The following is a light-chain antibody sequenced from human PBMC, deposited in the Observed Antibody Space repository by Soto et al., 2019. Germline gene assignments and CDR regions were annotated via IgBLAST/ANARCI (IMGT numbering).Light chain of an antibody. CDR1: QSVSSK. CDR3: QQYNDWPPYT. Sequence: EIVMTQSPTTLSVSPGERATLSCRASQSVSSKLAWYQQKPGQPPRLLIFDASARALGVAARFSGSGSGTEFILTISSMQSQDFAVYYCQQYNDWPPYTFGRGTKLEMK. V-gene: IGKV3-15*01. J-gene: IGKJ2*01. CDR2: DAS.